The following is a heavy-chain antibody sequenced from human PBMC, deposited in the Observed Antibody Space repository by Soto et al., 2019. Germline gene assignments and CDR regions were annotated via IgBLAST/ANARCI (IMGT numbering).Heavy chain of an antibody. CDR3: ARGGAGMATKVYYYYGMDV. D-gene: IGHD5-12*01. J-gene: IGHJ6*02. Sequence: PSETLSLTCAVYGGSFSGYYWSWIRQPPGKGLEWIGEINHSGSTNYNPSLKSRVTISVDTSKNQFSLKLSSVTAADTAVYYCARGGAGMATKVYYYYGMDVWGQGTTVTVPS. CDR1: GGSFSGYY. V-gene: IGHV4-34*01. CDR2: INHSGST.